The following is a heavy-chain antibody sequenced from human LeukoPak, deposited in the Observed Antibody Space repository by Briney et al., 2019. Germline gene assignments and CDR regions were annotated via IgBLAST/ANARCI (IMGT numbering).Heavy chain of an antibody. V-gene: IGHV3-33*01. CDR3: ARVGYNSGWYEY. D-gene: IGHD6-19*01. Sequence: GGSLRLSCAASGFTFSIYGMHWVRQAPGKGLEWVAVIWEDGTNIRYADSVKGRFTISRDNSKNTLYLQMNRLRTEDTAIYYCARVGYNSGWYEYWGQGTLVTVAS. CDR2: IWEDGTNI. J-gene: IGHJ4*02. CDR1: GFTFSIYG.